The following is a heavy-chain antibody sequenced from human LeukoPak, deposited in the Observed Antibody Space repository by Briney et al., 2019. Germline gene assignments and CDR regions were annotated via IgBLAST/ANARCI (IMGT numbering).Heavy chain of an antibody. D-gene: IGHD4-23*01. CDR2: INPNSGGT. J-gene: IGHJ5*02. CDR3: ARGYGGNSFDP. Sequence: GASVKVSCKASGGTFSSYAISWVRQAPGQGLEWMGWINPNSGGTNYAQKFQGWVTMTRDTSISTAYMELSRLRSDDTAVYYCARGYGGNSFDPWGQGTLVTVSS. V-gene: IGHV1-2*04. CDR1: GGTFSSYA.